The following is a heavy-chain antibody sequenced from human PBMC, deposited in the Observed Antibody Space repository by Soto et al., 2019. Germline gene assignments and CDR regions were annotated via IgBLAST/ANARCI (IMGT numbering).Heavy chain of an antibody. CDR1: GYTFTSYT. CDR3: ARADCSSTSCSLGFDP. V-gene: IGHV1-3*04. Sequence: ASVKVSCKASGYTFTSYTIHWVRQAPGQRLEWMGWINTGNGNTKYSQRFQGRVTITRDTSASTAYMELSSLKSEDTAVYYCARADCSSTSCSLGFDPWGQGTLVTVSS. D-gene: IGHD2-2*01. CDR2: INTGNGNT. J-gene: IGHJ5*02.